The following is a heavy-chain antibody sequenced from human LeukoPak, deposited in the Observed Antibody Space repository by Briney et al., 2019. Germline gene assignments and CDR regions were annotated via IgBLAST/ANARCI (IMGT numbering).Heavy chain of an antibody. CDR3: ARGQTTVWSPFDN. CDR2: IYYSGST. CDR1: GGSISSYY. V-gene: IGHV4-59*12. J-gene: IGHJ4*02. Sequence: SETLSLTCTVSGGSISSYYWSWIRQPPGKGLEGSGYIYYSGSTNYNPSLKSRVAISVDTSKNHFSVKVTSVTAADTAMYYCARGQTTVWSPFDNWGQGTLVTVYS. D-gene: IGHD4-17*01.